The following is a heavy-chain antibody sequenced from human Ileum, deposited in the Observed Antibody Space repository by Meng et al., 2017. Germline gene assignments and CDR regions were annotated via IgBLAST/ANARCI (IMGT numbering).Heavy chain of an antibody. Sequence: EGRLVGSGGGLVQPGGSLRLSCAASGFTFSNYWMHWVRQTPGKGLVWVSRINEDGRVTNYADSVEGRFTVSRDNAKNTLYLQMNSLRVEDTGIYYCARINYVEDSWGQGTLVTVSS. D-gene: IGHD3-16*01. CDR1: GFTFSNYW. CDR2: INEDGRVT. J-gene: IGHJ4*02. CDR3: ARINYVEDS. V-gene: IGHV3-74*01.